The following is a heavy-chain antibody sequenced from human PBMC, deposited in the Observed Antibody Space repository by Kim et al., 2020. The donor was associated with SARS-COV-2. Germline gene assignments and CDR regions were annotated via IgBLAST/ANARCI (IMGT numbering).Heavy chain of an antibody. Sequence: NPSLKSRVTISVDTSKNQFSLKLSSVTAADTAVYYCARRSMGAAGRVFDYWGQGTLVTVSS. J-gene: IGHJ4*02. D-gene: IGHD6-13*01. V-gene: IGHV4-34*01. CDR3: ARRSMGAAGRVFDY.